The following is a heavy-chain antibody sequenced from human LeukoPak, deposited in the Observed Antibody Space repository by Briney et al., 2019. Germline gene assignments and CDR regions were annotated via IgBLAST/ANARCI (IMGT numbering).Heavy chain of an antibody. D-gene: IGHD6-19*01. J-gene: IGHJ4*02. Sequence: GSLRLSCAASGFTFSSYSMNWVRQAPGKGLEWVSIISGSGDSTYYADSVKGRFTISRDISKNTLYLQMNSLRGEDTAIYYCAKEGASSGWYWAQWGQGTLVTVSS. CDR1: GFTFSSYS. V-gene: IGHV3-23*01. CDR3: AKEGASSGWYWAQ. CDR2: ISGSGDST.